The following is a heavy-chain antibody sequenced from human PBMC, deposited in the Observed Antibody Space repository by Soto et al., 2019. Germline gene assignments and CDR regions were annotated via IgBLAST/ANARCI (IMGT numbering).Heavy chain of an antibody. CDR2: INPRGGST. Sequence: GASVTVSCKASGCTFTRYYIHWVRQAPGQGREWMGIINPRGGSTSYAQKFQGRVTMTRDTSTSTVDMELSSLRSENTAVYYCARDVTQTANYYGMDVWGQGTTVTVSS. CDR3: ARDVTQTANYYGMDV. CDR1: GCTFTRYY. V-gene: IGHV1-46*01. J-gene: IGHJ6*02.